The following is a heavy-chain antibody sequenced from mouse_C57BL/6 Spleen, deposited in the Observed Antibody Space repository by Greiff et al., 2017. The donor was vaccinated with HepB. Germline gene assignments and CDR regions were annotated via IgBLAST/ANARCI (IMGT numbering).Heavy chain of an antibody. CDR2: INPNNGGT. Sequence: EVQLQQSGPELVKPGASVKMSCKASGYTFTDYNMHWVKQSHGKSLEWIGYINPNNGGTSYNQKFKGKATLTVNKSSSTAYMELRSLTSEDSAVYYCSSWYYGSRIDYWGQGTTLTVSS. V-gene: IGHV1-22*01. CDR3: SSWYYGSRIDY. CDR1: GYTFTDYN. J-gene: IGHJ2*01. D-gene: IGHD1-1*01.